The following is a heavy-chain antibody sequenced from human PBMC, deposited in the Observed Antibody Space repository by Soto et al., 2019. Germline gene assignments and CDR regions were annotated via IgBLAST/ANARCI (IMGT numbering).Heavy chain of an antibody. J-gene: IGHJ6*02. CDR1: GGPISSSNYY. CDR3: ARDRLPIWGGMDV. V-gene: IGHV4-30-4*01. CDR2: IYYSGST. D-gene: IGHD5-18*01. Sequence: QVQLQESGPGLVKPSQSLSLTCSVSGGPISSSNYYWSWIRQPPGKGLEYIGYIYYSGSTYYNPSLKSRVTISVDTSKNQFSLRLTSVTAADTGVYFCARDRLPIWGGMDVWGQGTTVIVSS.